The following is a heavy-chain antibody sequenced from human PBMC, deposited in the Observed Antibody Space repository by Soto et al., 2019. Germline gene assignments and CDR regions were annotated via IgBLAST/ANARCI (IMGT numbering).Heavy chain of an antibody. D-gene: IGHD6-6*01. CDR1: GFSFTGYY. CDR2: INAHSGGT. Sequence: ASVKVSCKASGFSFTGYYIHWLRQAPGQGLEWMGWINAHSGGTEYAQKFQGRVTLTRDTSIATAYLTLTSLTSDDTALYYCAKDLTRQLSYWLDPWGQGTQVTVSS. J-gene: IGHJ5*02. CDR3: AKDLTRQLSYWLDP. V-gene: IGHV1-2*02.